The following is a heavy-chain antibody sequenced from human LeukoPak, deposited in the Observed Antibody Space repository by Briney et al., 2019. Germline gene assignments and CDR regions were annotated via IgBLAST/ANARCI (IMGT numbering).Heavy chain of an antibody. V-gene: IGHV3-7*01. CDR2: IKQDGSEK. CDR1: GFTFSSYW. CDR3: ARDRLGHGYYDSSGVDAFDI. J-gene: IGHJ3*02. Sequence: PGGSLRLSCAASGFTFSSYWMSWVRQAPGKGLEWVANIKQDGSEKYYVDSVKGRFTISRDNAKNSLYLQMNSLRAEDTAVYYCARDRLGHGYYDSSGVDAFDIWGQGTMVTVSS. D-gene: IGHD3-22*01.